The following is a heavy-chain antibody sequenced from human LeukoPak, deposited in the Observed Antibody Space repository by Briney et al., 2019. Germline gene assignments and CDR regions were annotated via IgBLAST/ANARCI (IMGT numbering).Heavy chain of an antibody. D-gene: IGHD4-17*01. CDR1: GFSFEDYA. V-gene: IGHV3-9*01. J-gene: IGHJ4*02. CDR3: AKAVYGDFQSTVDY. Sequence: GGSLRLSCAASGFSFEDYAMHWVRQPPGKGLEWVSGVSWNSGNVGYADSVRGRFTISRDNAKNFLYLQMSSLRAEDTALYYCAKAVYGDFQSTVDYWGRGTLVTVSS. CDR2: VSWNSGNV.